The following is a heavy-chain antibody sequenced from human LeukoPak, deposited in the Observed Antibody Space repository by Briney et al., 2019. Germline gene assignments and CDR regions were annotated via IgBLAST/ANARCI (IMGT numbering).Heavy chain of an antibody. J-gene: IGHJ5*02. CDR1: GYTFTRYY. D-gene: IGHD7-27*01. CDR2: INPSGGST. Sequence: GASVKVSCTASGYTFTRYYMHWVRQAPGQGLEWMGIINPSGGSTSYAQKFQGRVTMTRDTSTSTVYMELSSLRSEDTAVYYCARVAPWGFWFDPWGQGTLVTVSS. V-gene: IGHV1-46*01. CDR3: ARVAPWGFWFDP.